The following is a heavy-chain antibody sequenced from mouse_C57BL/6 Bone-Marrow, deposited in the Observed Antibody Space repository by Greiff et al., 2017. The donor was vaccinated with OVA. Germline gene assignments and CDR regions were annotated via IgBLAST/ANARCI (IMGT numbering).Heavy chain of an antibody. J-gene: IGHJ2*01. V-gene: IGHV1-56*01. CDR3: ATQISYYYGSSSFDY. Sequence: QVQLQQSGPELVRPGASVKISCKAPGYTFTSHWMQWVRQRPGQGLEWIGEIFPGSGSTYYNEKFKGKATLTVDTSSSTAYMQLSSLTSEDSAVYVCATQISYYYGSSSFDYWGQGTTLTVSS. CDR2: IFPGSGST. CDR1: GYTFTSHW. D-gene: IGHD1-1*01.